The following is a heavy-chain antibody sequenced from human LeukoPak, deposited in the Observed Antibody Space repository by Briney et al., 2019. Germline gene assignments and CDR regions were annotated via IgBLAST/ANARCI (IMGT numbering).Heavy chain of an antibody. Sequence: GGSLRLSCAASGFTCSSYWMSWVRQAPGKGLEWVANIKQDGSEKYYVDSVKGRFTISRDNAKNSLYLQMNSPRAEDTAVYYCARDPSLYYDFWSGYYDYWGQGTLVTVSS. CDR1: GFTCSSYW. D-gene: IGHD3-3*01. CDR2: IKQDGSEK. CDR3: ARDPSLYYDFWSGYYDY. V-gene: IGHV3-7*01. J-gene: IGHJ4*02.